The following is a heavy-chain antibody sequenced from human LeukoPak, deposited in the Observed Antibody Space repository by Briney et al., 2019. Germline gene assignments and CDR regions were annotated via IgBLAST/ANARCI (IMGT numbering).Heavy chain of an antibody. D-gene: IGHD1-26*01. CDR2: IYYSGST. CDR1: GGSISSSSYY. CDR3: ASLGSLRDYFDY. Sequence: SETLFLTCTVSGGSISSSSYYWGWIRQPPGKGLEWIGSIYYSGSTYYNPSLKSRVTISVDTSKNQFSLKLSSVTAADTAVYYCASLGSLRDYFDYWGQGTLVTVSS. J-gene: IGHJ4*02. V-gene: IGHV4-39*01.